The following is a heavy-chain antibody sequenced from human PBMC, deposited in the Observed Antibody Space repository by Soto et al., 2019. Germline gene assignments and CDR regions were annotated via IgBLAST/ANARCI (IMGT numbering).Heavy chain of an antibody. V-gene: IGHV4-61*01. CDR1: GGSVSSGSYY. Sequence: ASETLSLTCTVSGGSVSSGSYYWSWIRQPPGKGLEWIGYIYYSGSTNYNPSLKSRVTISVDTSKNQFSLKLSSVTAADTAVYYCARDLETPSSGLFDPWGQGTLVTVSS. J-gene: IGHJ5*02. CDR2: IYYSGST. D-gene: IGHD6-19*01. CDR3: ARDLETPSSGLFDP.